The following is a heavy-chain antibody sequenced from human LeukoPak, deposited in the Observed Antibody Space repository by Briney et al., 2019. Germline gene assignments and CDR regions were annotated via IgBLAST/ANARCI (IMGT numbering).Heavy chain of an antibody. V-gene: IGHV3-48*03. CDR1: GFTFSSYE. Sequence: GGSLRLSCAASGFTFSSYEINWVRQAPGNGLEWVSYINTSGSTKYYADSVKGRFTISRDNAKNSVYLQMNSLRAEDTAVYYCARDRMNWNPPSGGDVWGKGTTVNVSS. J-gene: IGHJ6*04. D-gene: IGHD1-1*01. CDR2: INTSGSTK. CDR3: ARDRMNWNPPSGGDV.